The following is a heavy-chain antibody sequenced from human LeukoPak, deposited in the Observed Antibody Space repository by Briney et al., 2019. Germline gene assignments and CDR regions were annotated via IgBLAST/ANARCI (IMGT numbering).Heavy chain of an antibody. V-gene: IGHV3-9*01. D-gene: IGHD4-17*01. J-gene: IGHJ4*02. CDR2: ISWNSGNI. CDR1: GFNFDDYA. Sequence: GGTLRLSCAASGFNFDDYAMHWVRQAPGKGLEWVSGISWNSGNIAYADSVKGRFTISRDSAKTSLYLQINNLRAEDTALYYCAKAHDYGDYAGFDYWGQGTLVSVSS. CDR3: AKAHDYGDYAGFDY.